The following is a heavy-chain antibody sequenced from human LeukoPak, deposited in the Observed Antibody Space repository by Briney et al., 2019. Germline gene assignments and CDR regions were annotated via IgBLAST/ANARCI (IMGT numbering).Heavy chain of an antibody. V-gene: IGHV4-31*03. Sequence: SETLSLTCTVSGGSISSGGYYWSWIRQHPGKGLEWIGYIYYSGSTYYNPSLKSRVTISVDTSKNQFSLKLSSVTAADTAVYYCARHLGSSSWYGVDYWGQGTLVTVSS. CDR1: GGSISSGGYY. CDR2: IYYSGST. J-gene: IGHJ4*02. CDR3: ARHLGSSSWYGVDY. D-gene: IGHD6-13*01.